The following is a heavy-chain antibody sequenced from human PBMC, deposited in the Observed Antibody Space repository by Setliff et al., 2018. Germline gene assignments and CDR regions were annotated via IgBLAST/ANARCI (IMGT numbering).Heavy chain of an antibody. V-gene: IGHV1-69*10. CDR2: IIPILGIA. D-gene: IGHD2-15*01. J-gene: IGHJ3*02. CDR1: GDTFNNYA. Sequence: ASVKVSCKTSGDTFNNYAITWVRQAPGQGPEWMGGIIPILGIANYAQKFQGRVTITADESTSTAYMELSSLRSEDTAVYYCARNTLGPDIVVVVAATPNAFDIWGQGTMVTVSS. CDR3: ARNTLGPDIVVVVAATPNAFDI.